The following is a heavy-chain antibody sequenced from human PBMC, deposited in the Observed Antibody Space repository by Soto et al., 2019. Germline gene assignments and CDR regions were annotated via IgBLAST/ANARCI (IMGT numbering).Heavy chain of an antibody. Sequence: GGSLRLSCAASGFTFNFYAMTWVRQAPGKGLEWVLGISGGGGSTYYADSVEGRFTISRDNSNNTLFLQMNSLRVEDTAIYYCAKDRYAEVGGVFDYWGRGTLVTVSS. CDR1: GFTFNFYA. V-gene: IGHV3-23*01. CDR3: AKDRYAEVGGVFDY. D-gene: IGHD3-16*01. CDR2: ISGGGGST. J-gene: IGHJ4*02.